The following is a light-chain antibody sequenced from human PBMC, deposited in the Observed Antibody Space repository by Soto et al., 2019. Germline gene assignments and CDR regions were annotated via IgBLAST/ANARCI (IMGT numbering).Light chain of an antibody. CDR2: AAS. CDR1: QGISKD. V-gene: IGKV1-27*01. CDR3: QKYNSAPLT. J-gene: IGKJ4*01. Sequence: DIQMTQSPSCLSASVGYRVTSTCRASQGISKDLAWYQQKPGKVPKLLIYAASTLQSGVPSRFSGSGSGTDFTLTISSLQPEDVATYYCQKYNSAPLTFGGGTKVEIK.